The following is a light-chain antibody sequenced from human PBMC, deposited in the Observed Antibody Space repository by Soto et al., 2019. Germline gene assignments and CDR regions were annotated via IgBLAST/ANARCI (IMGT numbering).Light chain of an antibody. J-gene: IGKJ5*01. Sequence: TQALGIPSLYPGEDATLSGRASQTLSSSYLAWYQQKPGQGPRLLIYGASNRATGFPARFSGSGSGTDFTLTISRLEPEDFAVYYCQQRSSWPIPLGQGTRLEIK. CDR1: QTLSSSY. V-gene: IGKV3D-20*02. CDR3: QQRSSWPIP. CDR2: GAS.